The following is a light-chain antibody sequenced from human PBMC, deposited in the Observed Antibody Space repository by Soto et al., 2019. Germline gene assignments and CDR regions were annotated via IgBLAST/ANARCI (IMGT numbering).Light chain of an antibody. V-gene: IGLV1-44*01. J-gene: IGLJ3*02. Sequence: QSVLTQPPSASGTPGQRVTISCSGSRSNIGSNTVNWYQKLPGTAPKLLISNNNQRPSGVPDRFSGSKSGTSASLAISGLQSEDETDYYCAAWDDGLDGVLFGGGTKLTVL. CDR3: AAWDDGLDGVL. CDR2: NNN. CDR1: RSNIGSNT.